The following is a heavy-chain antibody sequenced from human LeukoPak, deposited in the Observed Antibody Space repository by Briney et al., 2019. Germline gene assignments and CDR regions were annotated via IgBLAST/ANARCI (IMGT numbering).Heavy chain of an antibody. V-gene: IGHV3-66*01. J-gene: IGHJ4*02. CDR2: IYSSGSA. D-gene: IGHD1-26*01. Sequence: GGSLRLSCAGSGFTVSNNDMNWVRQAPGKGLEWVSVIYSSGSAYYADSVKGRFTLSRDNSKNTLYLQMNSLRAEDTAVYYCAKEGSNGDFDYWGQGTLVTVSS. CDR1: GFTVSNND. CDR3: AKEGSNGDFDY.